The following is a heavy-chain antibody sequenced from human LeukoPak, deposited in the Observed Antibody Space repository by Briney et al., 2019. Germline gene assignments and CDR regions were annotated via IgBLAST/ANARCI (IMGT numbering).Heavy chain of an antibody. CDR2: IIPIFGTA. Sequence: SVKVSCKASGYTFTSYGISWVRQAPGQGLEWMGGIIPIFGTASYAQKFQGRVTITADESTSTAYMELSSLGSEDTAVYYCAFLVREESFDYWGQGTLVTVSS. V-gene: IGHV1-69*13. J-gene: IGHJ4*02. D-gene: IGHD3-10*01. CDR1: GYTFTSYG. CDR3: AFLVREESFDY.